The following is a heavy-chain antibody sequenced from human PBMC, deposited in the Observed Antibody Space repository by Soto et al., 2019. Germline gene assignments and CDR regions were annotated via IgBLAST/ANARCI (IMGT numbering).Heavy chain of an antibody. CDR1: EYSFVDYY. D-gene: IGHD2-2*01. CDR3: VRDAPSHQSIFDL. Sequence: ASVKVSFQASEYSFVDYYLHWVRQAPEQGLECMGWINLNDGGTNSPRKFQGRLTMTRDKSITTVYMELSRLRSDDTAVYFCVRDAPSHQSIFDLWGPGTLVTVSS. CDR2: INLNDGGT. J-gene: IGHJ4*02. V-gene: IGHV1-2*02.